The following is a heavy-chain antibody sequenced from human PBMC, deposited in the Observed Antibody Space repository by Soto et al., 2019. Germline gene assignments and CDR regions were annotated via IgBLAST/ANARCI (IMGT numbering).Heavy chain of an antibody. D-gene: IGHD3-22*01. CDR3: ARGGSAYSLDY. CDR2: IYSGGST. J-gene: IGHJ4*02. V-gene: IGHV3-53*01. Sequence: EVQVVESGGGLIQPGGSLRLSCAASGFTVSSNYMTWVRQAPGKGLECVSVIYSGGSTDYADSVKGRFTISRDNAKNTLNLQMNSLRAEDTAVYYCARGGSAYSLDYWGQGTLVTVSS. CDR1: GFTVSSNY.